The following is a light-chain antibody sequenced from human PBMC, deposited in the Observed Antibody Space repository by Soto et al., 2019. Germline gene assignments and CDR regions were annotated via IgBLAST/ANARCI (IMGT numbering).Light chain of an antibody. J-gene: IGKJ1*01. CDR1: QSVNIN. CDR2: GAS. V-gene: IGKV3-15*01. Sequence: EIVMTQSPATLSVSPGERATLSCRASQSVNINLAWYQQKPGQAPRLLIFGASSRANGIPARFSGSGSGTEFTLSISNLQTEEFAVYYCQQYNKWPRTFGQGTKVDIK. CDR3: QQYNKWPRT.